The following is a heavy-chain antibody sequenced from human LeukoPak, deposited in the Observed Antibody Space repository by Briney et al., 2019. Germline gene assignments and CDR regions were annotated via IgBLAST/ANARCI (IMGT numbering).Heavy chain of an antibody. CDR3: AKDGGFDP. V-gene: IGHV3-30*18. D-gene: IGHD3-3*01. J-gene: IGHJ5*02. CDR2: MSYDGSNK. CDR1: LFSFSNYG. Sequence: PGGSLRLSCAASLFSFSNYGMHWVRQAPGKGLEWVAVMSYDGSNKYYADSVKGRFSISRDDSKNTLYLQMNSLRTDDTAVYYCAKDGGFDPWGQGTLVTVSS.